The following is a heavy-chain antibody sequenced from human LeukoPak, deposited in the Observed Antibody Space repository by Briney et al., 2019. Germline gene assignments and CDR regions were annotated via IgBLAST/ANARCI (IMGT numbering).Heavy chain of an antibody. D-gene: IGHD4-17*01. CDR3: AGYPYGDYSFDY. J-gene: IGHJ4*02. Sequence: PSETLSLTCTVSGGSISSSSYYWGWIRQPPGKGLEWIGSIYYSGSTYYNPSLKSRVTISVDTSKNQFSLKLSSVTAADTAVYHCAGYPYGDYSFDYWGQGTLVTVSS. CDR2: IYYSGST. V-gene: IGHV4-39*01. CDR1: GGSISSSSYY.